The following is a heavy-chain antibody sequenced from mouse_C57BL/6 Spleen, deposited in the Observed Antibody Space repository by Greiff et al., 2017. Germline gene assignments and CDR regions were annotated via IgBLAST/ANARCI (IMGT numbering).Heavy chain of an antibody. V-gene: IGHV14-2*01. CDR1: GFNIKDYY. D-gene: IGHD2-2*01. CDR3: ARLGYYGYDDYAMDY. Sequence: VQLQQSGAELVKPGASVKLSCTASGFNIKDYYMHWVKQRTEQGLEWIGRIDPEDGETKYAPQFQGKATITADTSSNTAYLQLSSLTSEDTAVYYCARLGYYGYDDYAMDYWGQGTSVTVSS. CDR2: IDPEDGET. J-gene: IGHJ4*01.